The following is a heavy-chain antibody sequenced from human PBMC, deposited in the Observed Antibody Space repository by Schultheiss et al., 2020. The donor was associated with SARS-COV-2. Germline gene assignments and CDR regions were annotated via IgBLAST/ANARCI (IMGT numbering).Heavy chain of an antibody. Sequence: GGSLRLSCAASGFRFSDFHMTWIRRAPGKGLEWVGFIRSKAYGGTTEYAASVKGRFTISRDDSKSIAYLQMNSLKTEDTAVYYCTTDIVVVVAATLDFDYWGQGTLVTVSS. CDR1: GFRFSDFH. V-gene: IGHV3-49*03. D-gene: IGHD2-15*01. CDR3: TTDIVVVVAATLDFDY. CDR2: IRSKAYGGTT. J-gene: IGHJ4*02.